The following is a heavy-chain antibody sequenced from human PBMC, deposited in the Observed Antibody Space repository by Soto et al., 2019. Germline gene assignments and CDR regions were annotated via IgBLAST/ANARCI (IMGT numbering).Heavy chain of an antibody. V-gene: IGHV3-30-3*01. CDR3: TATLGVVGATTGSDY. Sequence: GGSLRLSCAASGFTFSSYSMHWVRQAPGKGLEWVAVISYDGSNKYYADSVKGRFTISRDNSKNTLYLQMNSLRAEDTAVFYCTATLGVVGATTGSDYWGQGTLVTVSS. D-gene: IGHD1-26*01. CDR1: GFTFSSYS. J-gene: IGHJ4*02. CDR2: ISYDGSNK.